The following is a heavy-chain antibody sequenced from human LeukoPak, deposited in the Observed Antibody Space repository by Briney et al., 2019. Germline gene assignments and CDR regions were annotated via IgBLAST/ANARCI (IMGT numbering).Heavy chain of an antibody. CDR1: GGSFSGYY. J-gene: IGHJ3*02. CDR2: INHSGST. Sequence: PSETLSLTCAVYGGSFSGYYWSWIRQPPGKGLEWIGEINHSGSTNYNPSLKSRVTISVDTSKNQFSLKLSSVTAADTAVYYCAATRPTLRFLEWWMADDAFDIWGQGTMVTVSS. CDR3: AATRPTLRFLEWWMADDAFDI. D-gene: IGHD3-3*01. V-gene: IGHV4-34*01.